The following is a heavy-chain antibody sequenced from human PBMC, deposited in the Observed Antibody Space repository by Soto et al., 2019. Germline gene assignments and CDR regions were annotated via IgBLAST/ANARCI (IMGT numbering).Heavy chain of an antibody. J-gene: IGHJ4*02. CDR1: GFSFSTST. CDR2: IGRTGIDR. D-gene: IGHD1-1*01. V-gene: IGHV3-21*01. Sequence: EVQLVESGGGLVKPGWSLRLSCEASGFSFSTSTMNWVRQAPGKGLEFVSSIGRTGIDRYYIDSVKGRFTISRDNAQNSLYLQMNSLRAEDTALYYCVCDDNRRYWGQGTLVTVSS. CDR3: VCDDNRRY.